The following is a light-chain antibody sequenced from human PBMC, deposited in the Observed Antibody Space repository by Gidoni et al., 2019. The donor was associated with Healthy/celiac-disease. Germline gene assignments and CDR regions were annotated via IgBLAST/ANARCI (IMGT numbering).Light chain of an antibody. J-gene: IGKJ2*01. CDR2: DAS. Sequence: DIQMHHSPSTLSASVGDRVTITCWASQSISSWLAWYQQKPGKAPKLLIYDASSLESGVPSRFSGSGSGTEFTLTISSLQPDDFATYYCQQYNSYLYTFGQGTKLEIK. CDR3: QQYNSYLYT. CDR1: QSISSW. V-gene: IGKV1-5*01.